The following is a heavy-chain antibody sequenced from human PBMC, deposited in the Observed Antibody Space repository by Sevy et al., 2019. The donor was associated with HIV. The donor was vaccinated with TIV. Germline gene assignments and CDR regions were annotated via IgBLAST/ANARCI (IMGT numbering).Heavy chain of an antibody. CDR1: GFTFSSYG. V-gene: IGHV3-33*01. CDR2: IWYDGSNK. CDR3: ARACTGVDDYGMDV. D-gene: IGHD2-8*01. Sequence: GGSLRLSCAASGFTFSSYGMHWVRQAPGKGLEWVAVIWYDGSNKYYADSVKGRFTISRDNSKNTLYLQMNSLRAEDTAVYYCARACTGVDDYGMDVWGQGTTVTVSS. J-gene: IGHJ6*02.